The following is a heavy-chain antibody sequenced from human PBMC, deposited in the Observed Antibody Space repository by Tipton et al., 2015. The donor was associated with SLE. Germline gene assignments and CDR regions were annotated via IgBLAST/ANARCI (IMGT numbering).Heavy chain of an antibody. V-gene: IGHV4-59*11. CDR3: ARGVWAYCGGDCYSPYYYYGMDV. D-gene: IGHD2-21*01. Sequence: TLSLTCTVSGGSISSHYWSWIRQPPGKGLEWIGYIYYSGSTNYNPSLKSRVTISVDTSKNHFSLKLSSVTAADTAVYYCARGVWAYCGGDCYSPYYYYGMDVWGQGTTVTVSS. J-gene: IGHJ6*02. CDR2: IYYSGST. CDR1: GGSISSHY.